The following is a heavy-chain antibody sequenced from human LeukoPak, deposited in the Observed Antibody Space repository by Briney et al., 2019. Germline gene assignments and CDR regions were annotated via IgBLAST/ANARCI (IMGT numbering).Heavy chain of an antibody. CDR1: GGSISSGGYY. CDR3: ARTGSGFGEMATITYFDY. Sequence: NPSQTLSLTCTVSGGSISSGGYYWSWIRQHPGKGLEWIGYIYYSGSTYYNPSLKSRVTISVDTSKNQFSLKLSSVTAADTAVYYCARTGSGFGEMATITYFDYWGQGTLVTVSS. D-gene: IGHD5-24*01. J-gene: IGHJ4*02. V-gene: IGHV4-31*03. CDR2: IYYSGST.